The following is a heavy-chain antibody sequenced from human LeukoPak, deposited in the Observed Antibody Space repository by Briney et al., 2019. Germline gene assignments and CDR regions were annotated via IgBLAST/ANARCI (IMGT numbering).Heavy chain of an antibody. D-gene: IGHD3-10*01. J-gene: IGHJ4*02. CDR3: ARAEGIWFGELPDY. CDR1: GYTFTGYY. Sequence: ASVKVSCKASGYTFTGYYMHWVRQAPGQGLEWMGWINPNSGGTNYAQKFQGRVTMTRDTSISTAYMELSRLRSDDTAMYYCARAEGIWFGELPDYWGQGTLVTVSS. CDR2: INPNSGGT. V-gene: IGHV1-2*02.